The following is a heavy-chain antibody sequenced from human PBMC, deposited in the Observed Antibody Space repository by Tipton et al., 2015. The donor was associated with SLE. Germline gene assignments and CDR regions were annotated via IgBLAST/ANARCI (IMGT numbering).Heavy chain of an antibody. V-gene: IGHV4-61*02. CDR1: GGSINSGTYY. J-gene: IGHJ6*03. CDR3: ARGPPVASYYYHMNV. Sequence: TLSLTCTVSGGSINSGTYYWSWIRQPAGKGLEWIGRIFTNGNTNYKPSLKSRVTISVDTSKNQFSLKLSSVTAADTAVYYCARGPPVASYYYHMNVWGKGTTVAVPS. CDR2: IFTNGNT.